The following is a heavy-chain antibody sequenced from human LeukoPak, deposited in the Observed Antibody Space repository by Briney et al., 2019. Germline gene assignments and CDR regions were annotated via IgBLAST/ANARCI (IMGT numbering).Heavy chain of an antibody. V-gene: IGHV4-34*01. Sequence: SETLSLTCAVYGGSFSGYYWSWIRQPPGKGLEWIGEINHSGSTNYNPSPKSRVTISVDTSKNQFSLKLSSVTAADTAVYYCARRRYGSQQFDYWGQGTLVTVSS. CDR3: ARRRYGSQQFDY. CDR2: INHSGST. J-gene: IGHJ4*02. CDR1: GGSFSGYY. D-gene: IGHD5-18*01.